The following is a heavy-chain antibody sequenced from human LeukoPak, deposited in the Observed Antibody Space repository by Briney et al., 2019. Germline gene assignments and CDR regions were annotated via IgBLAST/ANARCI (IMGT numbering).Heavy chain of an antibody. V-gene: IGHV3-7*01. D-gene: IGHD2-2*01. CDR2: IKQDGSEK. Sequence: GGSLRLSCAASGFTFRSYWMNWVRQAPGKGLEWVANIKQDGSEKYYVDSVKGRFTISRDNARNSLYLQMNSLRAEDTAVYYCARVGGFCSSTTCYGKLGMDVWGHGTTVTVSS. J-gene: IGHJ6*02. CDR3: ARVGGFCSSTTCYGKLGMDV. CDR1: GFTFRSYW.